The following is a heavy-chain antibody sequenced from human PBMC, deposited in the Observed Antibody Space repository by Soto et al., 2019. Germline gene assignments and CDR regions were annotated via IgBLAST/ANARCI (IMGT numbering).Heavy chain of an antibody. J-gene: IGHJ6*02. CDR2: IRSKAYGGTT. CDR1: GFTFGDYA. D-gene: IGHD3-22*01. V-gene: IGHV3-49*05. CDR3: TRDCYDSSDYYYGMDV. Sequence: EVQLVESGGGLVKPGRSLRLSCTASGFTFGDYAMSWFRQAPGKGLEWVGFIRSKAYGGTTEYAASVKGRFTISRDDSKSIAYLQMNSLKTEDTAVYYCTRDCYDSSDYYYGMDVWGQGTTVTVSS.